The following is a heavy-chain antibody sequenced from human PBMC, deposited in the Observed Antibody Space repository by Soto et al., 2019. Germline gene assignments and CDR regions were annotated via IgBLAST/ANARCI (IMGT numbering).Heavy chain of an antibody. D-gene: IGHD3-9*01. J-gene: IGHJ4*02. V-gene: IGHV1-18*01. CDR3: ARVFVRYVDWLKGYFDY. Sequence: ASVKVSCKASGYTFTSYGISWVRQAPGQGLEWMGWISAYNGNTNYAQKLQGRVTMTTDTSTSTAYMELRSLRSDDTAVYYCARVFVRYVDWLKGYFDYWGQGTLVTVSS. CDR2: ISAYNGNT. CDR1: GYTFTSYG.